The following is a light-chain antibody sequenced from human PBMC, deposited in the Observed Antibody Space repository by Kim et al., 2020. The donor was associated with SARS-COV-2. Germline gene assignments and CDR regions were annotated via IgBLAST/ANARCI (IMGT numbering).Light chain of an antibody. V-gene: IGLV2-14*03. CDR3: SSYAGSTIYV. CDR2: DVS. J-gene: IGLJ1*01. Sequence: QSALTQPASVSGSPGQSITVSCTGTSSDVGTYNFVSWYQQHPGQAPKLMIYDVSKRPSGVSTRFSGSKSGNTASLTISGLQAEDEADYYCSSYAGSTIYVFGTGTKVTVL. CDR1: SSDVGTYNF.